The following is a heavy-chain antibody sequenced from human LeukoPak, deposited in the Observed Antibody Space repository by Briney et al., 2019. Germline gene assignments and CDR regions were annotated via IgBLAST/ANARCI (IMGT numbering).Heavy chain of an antibody. CDR2: ISTSGGAA. CDR3: ARGGVVGAPNNWFDP. D-gene: IGHD1-26*01. CDR1: GYTFTSYY. Sequence: ASVKVSCKASGYTFTSYYMHWVRQAPGQGLEWMGIISTSGGAASYAQRFQGRVTMTRDTSTSTVYMELSSLRSEDTAVYYCARGGVVGAPNNWFDPWGQGTLVTVSS. V-gene: IGHV1-46*01. J-gene: IGHJ5*02.